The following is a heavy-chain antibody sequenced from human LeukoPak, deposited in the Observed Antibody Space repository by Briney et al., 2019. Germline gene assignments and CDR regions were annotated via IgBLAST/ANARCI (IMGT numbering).Heavy chain of an antibody. CDR3: ARSRYFDWSM. CDR2: IYYSGST. CDR1: GGSFSGYY. D-gene: IGHD3-9*01. Sequence: SETLPLTCAVYGGSFSGYYWNWIRQPPGKGLEWIGYIYYSGSTNYNPSLKSRVTISVDTSKNQFSLKLSSVTAADTAVYYCARSRYFDWSMWGQGTLVTVSS. V-gene: IGHV4-59*01. J-gene: IGHJ4*02.